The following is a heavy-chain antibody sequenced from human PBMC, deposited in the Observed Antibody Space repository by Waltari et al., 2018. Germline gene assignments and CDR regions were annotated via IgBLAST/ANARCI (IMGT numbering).Heavy chain of an antibody. J-gene: IGHJ6*02. Sequence: EVQLVQSGAEVRKPGESLTISCQGFGYSFSSHWISWVRQMPGKGLGWMGRIDPSDPYTDYSPSFQGHVTISGDKSIATAFLHWSSLKASDTAVYYCARHEYSTSSVDYYFGLDFWGQGTTVTVSS. CDR3: ARHEYSTSSVDYYFGLDF. V-gene: IGHV5-10-1*03. CDR1: GYSFSSHW. D-gene: IGHD6-6*01. CDR2: IDPSDPYT.